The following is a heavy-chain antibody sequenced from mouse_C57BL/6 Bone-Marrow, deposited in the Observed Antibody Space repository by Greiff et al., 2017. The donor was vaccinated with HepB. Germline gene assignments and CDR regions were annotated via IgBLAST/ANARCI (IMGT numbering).Heavy chain of an antibody. D-gene: IGHD2-5*01. V-gene: IGHV5-4*03. CDR2: ISDGGSYT. J-gene: IGHJ1*03. CDR3: ARGGPTIVTTWYFDV. Sequence: EVKLMESGGGLVKPGGSLKLSCAASGFTFSSYAMSWVRQTPEKRLEWVATISDGGSYTYYPDNVKGRFTISRDNAKNNLYLQMSHLKSEDTAMYYCARGGPTIVTTWYFDVWGTGTTVTGSS. CDR1: GFTFSSYA.